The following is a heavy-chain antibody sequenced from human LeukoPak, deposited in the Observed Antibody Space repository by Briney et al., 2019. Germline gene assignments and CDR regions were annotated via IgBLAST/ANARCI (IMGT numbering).Heavy chain of an antibody. CDR1: GGTISSYY. Sequence: LSLTCTVSGGTISSYYWSWIRQAPGKGLEWVSGISWSSGSIDYADSVKGRFTISRDNAKNSLYLQMNSLRAEDTALYYGAKDIKATGVNWFVLWGQKTLVTVSS. D-gene: IGHD3-10*01. J-gene: IGHJ5*02. V-gene: IGHV3-9*01. CDR3: AKDIKATGVNWFVL. CDR2: ISWSSGSI.